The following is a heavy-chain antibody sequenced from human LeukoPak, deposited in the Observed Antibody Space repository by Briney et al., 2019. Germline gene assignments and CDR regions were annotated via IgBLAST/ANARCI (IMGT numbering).Heavy chain of an antibody. CDR1: GFPFSRYA. CDR3: AKGTSRAVYVGYDY. J-gene: IGHJ4*02. D-gene: IGHD2-8*01. CDR2: ISGLGEST. Sequence: GGSLRLSCAVSGFPFSRYAMTWVRQSPGKGLEWVSSISGLGESTYYADSVKGRFTMSRDNSKNTLHLQMNSLSADDTAIYYCAKGTSRAVYVGYDYRGQGTLVSVSS. V-gene: IGHV3-23*01.